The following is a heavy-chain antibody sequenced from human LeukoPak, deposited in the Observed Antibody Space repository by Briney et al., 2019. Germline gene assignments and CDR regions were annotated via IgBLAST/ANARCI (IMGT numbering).Heavy chain of an antibody. Sequence: PGGSLRLSCAASGFTFSSYGMHWVRQAPGKGLEWVAVISYDGGNKHYADPVKGRFTISRDNSKNTLYLQMNSLRAEDTAVYYCAKDRSTSNILTGYQDNWGQGTLVTLSS. V-gene: IGHV3-30*18. CDR3: AKDRSTSNILTGYQDN. CDR2: ISYDGGNK. CDR1: GFTFSSYG. J-gene: IGHJ4*02. D-gene: IGHD3-9*01.